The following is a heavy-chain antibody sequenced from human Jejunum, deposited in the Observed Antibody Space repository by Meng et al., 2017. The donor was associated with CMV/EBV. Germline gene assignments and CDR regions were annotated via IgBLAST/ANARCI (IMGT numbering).Heavy chain of an antibody. CDR3: ARPYCGSTSCYGFDY. D-gene: IGHD2-2*01. V-gene: IGHV3-30-3*01. CDR1: GFTFGKYV. CDR2: ISYDGSNT. J-gene: IGHJ4*02. Sequence: QVQLVESGGGVVQPGRSLRLSCAASGFTFGKYVMHWVRQAPGKGLEWVAVISYDGSNTYYADSVKGRFTISRDNSKNTLYLQINSLRPEDTAVYYCARPYCGSTSCYGFDYWGQGTLVTVSS.